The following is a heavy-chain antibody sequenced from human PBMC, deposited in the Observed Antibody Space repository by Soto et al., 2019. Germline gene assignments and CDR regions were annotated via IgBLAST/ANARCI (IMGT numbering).Heavy chain of an antibody. CDR3: TVWGAGNDFGAA. Sequence: EVQLVESGGGLVQPGGSLRLSCAASGFTFSDHYMDWVRQAPGKGLEWVGRSKNKADSYTTEYAASVKGRFTISRDGSKNARVLQMSSLKTAGTAVYYCTVWGAGNDFGAAWGQGILVTVSS. CDR1: GFTFSDHY. V-gene: IGHV3-72*01. CDR2: SKNKADSYTT. D-gene: IGHD3-10*01. J-gene: IGHJ4*02.